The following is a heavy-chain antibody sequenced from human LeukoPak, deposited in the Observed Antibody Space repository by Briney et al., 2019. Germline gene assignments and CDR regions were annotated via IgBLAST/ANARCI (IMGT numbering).Heavy chain of an antibody. V-gene: IGHV3-30*18. CDR2: ISYDGSNK. CDR3: AKGDTTWELPHDY. Sequence: GGSLRLSCAASGFTFSSYGMHWVRQAPGKGLEWVAVISYDGSNKYYADSVKGRFTISRDNSKNTLYLQMNSLRAEDTAVYYCAKGDTTWELPHDYWGQGTLVTVSS. CDR1: GFTFSSYG. J-gene: IGHJ4*02. D-gene: IGHD1-26*01.